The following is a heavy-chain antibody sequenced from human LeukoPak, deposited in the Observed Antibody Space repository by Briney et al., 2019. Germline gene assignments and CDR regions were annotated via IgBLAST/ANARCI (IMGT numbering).Heavy chain of an antibody. Sequence: PGGSLRLSCAASGFTFSSYAMSWVRQAPGKGLDWVSAISGSGGSTYYADSVKGRFTISRDNSKNTLYLQMNSLRAEDPAVYYCAEGGEVVLRYFDWLLYGYWGQGTLVTVSS. J-gene: IGHJ4*02. CDR2: ISGSGGST. CDR3: AEGGEVVLRYFDWLLYGY. V-gene: IGHV3-23*01. CDR1: GFTFSSYA. D-gene: IGHD3-9*01.